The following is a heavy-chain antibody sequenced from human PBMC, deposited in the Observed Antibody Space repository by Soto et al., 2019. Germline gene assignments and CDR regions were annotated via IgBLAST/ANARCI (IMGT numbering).Heavy chain of an antibody. CDR3: ARAPVAYNWFDS. V-gene: IGHV3-74*01. J-gene: IGHJ5*01. CDR1: GFTFSTHW. Sequence: GGSLRLSCAASGFTFSTHWMHWVRQAPGKGLVWVSRINTDGSSTSYADSVKGRFTISRDNAKDTVYLQMNSLRAEDTAMYYCARAPVAYNWFDSWGLGILVTVSS. D-gene: IGHD2-15*01. CDR2: INTDGSST.